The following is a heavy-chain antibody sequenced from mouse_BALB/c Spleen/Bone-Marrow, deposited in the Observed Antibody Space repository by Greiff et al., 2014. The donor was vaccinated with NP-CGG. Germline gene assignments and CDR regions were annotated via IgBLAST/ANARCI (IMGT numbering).Heavy chain of an antibody. D-gene: IGHD4-1*01. CDR1: GYSITSDYS. J-gene: IGHJ4*01. CDR3: ARFAGTPYTMDY. V-gene: IGHV3-1*02. Sequence: ESGPDLVKPSQSLSLTCTVTGYSITSDYSWHWIRQFPGNKLEWMGYIHYSGTTVYNPSLKSRISITRDTSNNQFFLQLSSVTTEDTATYYCARFAGTPYTMDYWGQGTSVTVSS. CDR2: IHYSGTT.